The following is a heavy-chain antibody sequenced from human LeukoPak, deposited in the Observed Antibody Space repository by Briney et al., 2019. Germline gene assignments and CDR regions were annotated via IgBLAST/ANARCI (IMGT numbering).Heavy chain of an antibody. D-gene: IGHD3-10*01. CDR3: AREAFAYYGSGSYYNFDAFDI. V-gene: IGHV4-39*02. CDR2: IYYGENT. J-gene: IGHJ3*02. Sequence: SETLSLTCTVSGGPISSGPYYWGWIRQPPGKGLEWIGNIYYGENTYYNPSLKSRVTISIDTSKNQFYLKLSSLTAADTAVYYCAREAFAYYGSGSYYNFDAFDIWGQGTMVTVSS. CDR1: GGPISSGPYY.